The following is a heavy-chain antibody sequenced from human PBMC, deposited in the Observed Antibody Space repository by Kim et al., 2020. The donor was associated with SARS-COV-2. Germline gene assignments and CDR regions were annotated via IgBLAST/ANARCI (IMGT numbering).Heavy chain of an antibody. CDR1: GGTFSSYA. Sequence: SVKVSCKASGGTFSSYAISWVRQAPGQGLEWMGGIIPIFGTANYAQKFQGRVTITADESTSTAYMELSSLRSEDTAVYYCATRPLPAAKPRYGMDVWGQGTTVTVSS. V-gene: IGHV1-69*13. CDR2: IIPIFGTA. D-gene: IGHD2-2*01. CDR3: ATRPLPAAKPRYGMDV. J-gene: IGHJ6*02.